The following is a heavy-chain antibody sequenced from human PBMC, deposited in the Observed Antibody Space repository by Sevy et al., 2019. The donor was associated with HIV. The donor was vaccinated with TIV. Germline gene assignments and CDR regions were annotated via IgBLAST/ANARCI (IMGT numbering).Heavy chain of an antibody. CDR1: GGSISSSSYY. D-gene: IGHD3-22*01. Sequence: SETLSLTCTVSGGSISSSSYYWGWIRQPPGKGLEWIGNIYYSGSTYYNPSLKSRVTISVDRSKNQFSLKLSSVTAADTAVYYCARQRPGYYYDSSGYYSDYWGQGTLVTVSS. J-gene: IGHJ4*02. CDR3: ARQRPGYYYDSSGYYSDY. CDR2: IYYSGST. V-gene: IGHV4-39*01.